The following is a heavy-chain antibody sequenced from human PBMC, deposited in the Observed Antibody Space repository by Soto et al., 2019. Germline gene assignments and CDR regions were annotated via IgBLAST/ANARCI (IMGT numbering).Heavy chain of an antibody. CDR1: GGSISSSHW. CDR2: ISHSGTS. J-gene: IGHJ3*01. V-gene: IGHV4-4*02. Sequence: QVQLQESGPGLVKPSVTLSLTCAVSGGSISSSHWWTCVRQSPGTGLEYIGEISHSGTSNSNPSLKRRFTLSVDKSKNHFALTLTSVTAADTAVYYCARVVITITRGAFDAWGQGTLVIVSS. CDR3: ARVVITITRGAFDA. D-gene: IGHD3-9*01.